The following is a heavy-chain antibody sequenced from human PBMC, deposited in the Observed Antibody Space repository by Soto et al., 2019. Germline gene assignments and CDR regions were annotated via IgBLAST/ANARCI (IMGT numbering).Heavy chain of an antibody. Sequence: ASVKVSCKASGYTFTSYGISWVRQAPGQGLEWMGWISAYNGNTNYAQKLQGRVTMTTDTSTSTAYMELRSLRSDDTAVYYCARDRRPYIFSSGNGWPYYFDYWGQGTLVTVSS. J-gene: IGHJ4*02. CDR3: ARDRRPYIFSSGNGWPYYFDY. CDR1: GYTFTSYG. CDR2: ISAYNGNT. V-gene: IGHV1-18*01. D-gene: IGHD6-19*01.